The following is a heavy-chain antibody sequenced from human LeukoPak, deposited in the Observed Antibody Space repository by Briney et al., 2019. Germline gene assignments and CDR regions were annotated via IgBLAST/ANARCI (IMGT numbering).Heavy chain of an antibody. Sequence: PGGSPRLSCAASGFTFDDYAMHWVRQAPGKGLEWVSGISWNSGSIGYADSVKGRFTISRDNAKNSLYLQMNSLRAEDTALYYCAKGNSSSPNYGMDVWGQGTTVTVSS. CDR3: AKGNSSSPNYGMDV. CDR1: GFTFDDYA. V-gene: IGHV3-9*01. CDR2: ISWNSGSI. D-gene: IGHD6-6*01. J-gene: IGHJ6*02.